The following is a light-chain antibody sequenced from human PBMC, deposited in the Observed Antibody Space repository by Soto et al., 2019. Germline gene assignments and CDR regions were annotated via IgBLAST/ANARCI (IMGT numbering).Light chain of an antibody. V-gene: IGKV3-20*01. Sequence: EIVLTQSPGTLSLSPGERATLSCRASQSVSSIYLAWYQQKPGQAPRLLIYGASSRATGIPDRFSGSGSGTDFTLTISRLEPEDFAVYYCQQYGSSPPYTCGQGTKLEIK. CDR2: GAS. CDR3: QQYGSSPPYT. J-gene: IGKJ2*01. CDR1: QSVSSIY.